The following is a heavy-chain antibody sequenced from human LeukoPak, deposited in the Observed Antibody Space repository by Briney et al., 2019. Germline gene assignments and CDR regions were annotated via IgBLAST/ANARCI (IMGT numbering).Heavy chain of an antibody. V-gene: IGHV1-8*01. Sequence: ASVTVSCKASGYTFTSYDINWVRQATGQGLEWMGWMNPNSGNTGYSQKFQGRVTMTRNTSISTAYMELSSLRSEDTAVYYCARGLRSCSGGSCSLYYFDYWGQGTLVTVSS. D-gene: IGHD2-15*01. J-gene: IGHJ4*02. CDR1: GYTFTSYD. CDR2: MNPNSGNT. CDR3: ARGLRSCSGGSCSLYYFDY.